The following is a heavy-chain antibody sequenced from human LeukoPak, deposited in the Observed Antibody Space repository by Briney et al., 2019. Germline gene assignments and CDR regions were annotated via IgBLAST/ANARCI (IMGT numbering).Heavy chain of an antibody. Sequence: ASVKVSCKASGYTFTGYYMHWVRQAPGQGLEWMGWINPNSGGTNYAQKFQGRVTMTRDTSISTAYMELSRLRSDDTAVYYCARGDQMYSGSYYVDYWGQGTLVTVSS. V-gene: IGHV1-2*02. D-gene: IGHD1-26*01. J-gene: IGHJ4*02. CDR3: ARGDQMYSGSYYVDY. CDR2: INPNSGGT. CDR1: GYTFTGYY.